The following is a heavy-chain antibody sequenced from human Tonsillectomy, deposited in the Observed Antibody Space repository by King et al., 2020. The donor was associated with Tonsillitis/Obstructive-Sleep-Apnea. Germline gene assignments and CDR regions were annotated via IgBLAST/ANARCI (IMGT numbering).Heavy chain of an antibody. CDR1: GFTFSSYS. CDR2: ISSSSSYI. CDR3: ARGLVGSSSWYFDY. V-gene: IGHV3-21*01. Sequence: GQLVQSGGGLVKPGGSLRLSCAASGFTFSSYSMNWVRRAPGKGLEWVSSISSSSSYIYYADSVKGRFTISRDNAKNSLYLQMNSLRAEDTAVYYCARGLVGSSSWYFDYWGQGTLVTVSS. J-gene: IGHJ4*02. D-gene: IGHD6-13*01.